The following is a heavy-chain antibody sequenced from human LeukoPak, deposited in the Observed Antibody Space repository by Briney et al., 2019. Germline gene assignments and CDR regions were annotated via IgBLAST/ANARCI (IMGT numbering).Heavy chain of an antibody. CDR3: ARDRIVGATRRGYYFDY. J-gene: IGHJ4*02. Sequence: TSETLSLTCTVSGGSISSYYWSWIRQPPGKGLEWIGYIYYSGGTNYNPSLKSRVTISVDTSKNQFSLKLSSVTAADTAVYYCARDRIVGATRRGYYFDYWGQGTLVTVSS. CDR1: GGSISSYY. V-gene: IGHV4-59*01. CDR2: IYYSGGT. D-gene: IGHD1-26*01.